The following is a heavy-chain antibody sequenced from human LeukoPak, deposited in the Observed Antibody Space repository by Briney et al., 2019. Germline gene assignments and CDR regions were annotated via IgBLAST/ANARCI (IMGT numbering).Heavy chain of an antibody. V-gene: IGHV4-4*07. Sequence: SETLSLTCTVSGGSISSYYWSWIRQPAGKGLEWIGRIYTSGSTNYNPSLKSRVTMSVDTSKNQFSLKLSSVTAADTAVYYCVRVYPAWGAFDIWGQGTMVTVSS. J-gene: IGHJ3*02. CDR3: VRVYPAWGAFDI. D-gene: IGHD3-16*01. CDR1: GGSISSYY. CDR2: IYTSGST.